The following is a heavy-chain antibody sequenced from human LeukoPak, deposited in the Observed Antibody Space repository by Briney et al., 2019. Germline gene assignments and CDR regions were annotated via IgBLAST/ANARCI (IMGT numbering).Heavy chain of an antibody. CDR1: GGSISSYY. J-gene: IGHJ3*02. D-gene: IGHD3-22*01. CDR3: ARDRVKYYYDSSGYHDAFDI. V-gene: IGHV4-4*07. CDR2: IYTSGST. Sequence: PSETPSLTCTVPGGSISSYYWSWIRQPAGKGLEWIGRIYTSGSTNYNPSLKSRVTMSVDTSKNQFSLKLSSVTAADTAVYYCARDRVKYYYDSSGYHDAFDIWGQGTMVTVSS.